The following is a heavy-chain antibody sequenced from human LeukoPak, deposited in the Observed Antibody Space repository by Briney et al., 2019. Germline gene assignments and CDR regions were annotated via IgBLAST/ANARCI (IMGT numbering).Heavy chain of an antibody. CDR1: GFTFSGSA. CDR2: ISSSSSYI. J-gene: IGHJ3*02. Sequence: GGSLRLSCAASGFTFSGSAMHWVRQAPGKGLEWVSSISSSSSYIYYADSVKGRFTISRDNAKNSLYLQMNSLRAEDTAVYYCARELGPPGAFDIWGQGTMVTVSS. V-gene: IGHV3-21*01. CDR3: ARELGPPGAFDI. D-gene: IGHD1-14*01.